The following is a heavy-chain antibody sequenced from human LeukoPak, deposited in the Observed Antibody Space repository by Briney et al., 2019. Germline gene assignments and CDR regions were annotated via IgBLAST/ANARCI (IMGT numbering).Heavy chain of an antibody. CDR3: ARREMATPRGWFDP. Sequence: SETLSLTCTVSGGSISSYYWSWIRQPPGKGLEWIGSIYYSGSTYYNPSLKSRVTISVDTSKNQFSLKLSSVTAADTAVYYCARREMATPRGWFDPWGQGALVTVSS. CDR2: IYYSGST. CDR1: GGSISSYY. J-gene: IGHJ5*02. V-gene: IGHV4-39*01. D-gene: IGHD5-24*01.